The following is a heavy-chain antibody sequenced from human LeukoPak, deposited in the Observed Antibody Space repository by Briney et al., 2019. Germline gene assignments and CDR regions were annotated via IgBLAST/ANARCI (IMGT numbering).Heavy chain of an antibody. CDR3: ARVSRDIVVVVAADNFDY. V-gene: IGHV3-48*03. CDR1: GFTFSSYE. J-gene: IGHJ4*02. CDR2: ISSSGSTI. Sequence: PGGSLRLSCAASGFTFSSYEMNWVRQAPRKGLEWVSYISSSGSTIYYADSVKGRFTISRDNAKNSLYLQMNSPRAEDTAVYYCARVSRDIVVVVAADNFDYWGQGTLVTVSS. D-gene: IGHD2-15*01.